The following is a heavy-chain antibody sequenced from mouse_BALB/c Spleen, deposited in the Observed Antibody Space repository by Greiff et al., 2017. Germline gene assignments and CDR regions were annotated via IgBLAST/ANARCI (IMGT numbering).Heavy chain of an antibody. CDR2: ISYSGST. Sequence: EVQLQESGPGLVKPSQSLSLTCTVTGYSITSDYAWNWIRQFPGNTLEWMGYISYSGSTSYNPSLKSRISITRDTSKNQFFLQLNSVTTEDTATYYCARWGTTVDYWGQGTTLTVSS. V-gene: IGHV3-2*02. J-gene: IGHJ2*01. CDR1: GYSITSDYA. D-gene: IGHD1-1*01. CDR3: ARWGTTVDY.